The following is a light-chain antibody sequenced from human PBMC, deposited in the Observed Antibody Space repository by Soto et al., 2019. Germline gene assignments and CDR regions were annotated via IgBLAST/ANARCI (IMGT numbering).Light chain of an antibody. V-gene: IGLV2-14*03. CDR1: SSDIGGYNH. J-gene: IGLJ1*01. CDR2: DVS. CDR3: SSYTSSIPYV. Sequence: QSALTQPASVSGSPGQSISISCTGTSSDIGGYNHVSWYQQHPGRAPKLMIYDVSNRPSGVSNRFSGSKSGNTASLTISGLQAEDEADYYCSSYTSSIPYVFGTGTKVTVL.